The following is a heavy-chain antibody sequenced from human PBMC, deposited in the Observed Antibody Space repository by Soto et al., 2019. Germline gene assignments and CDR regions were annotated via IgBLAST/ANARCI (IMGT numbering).Heavy chain of an antibody. D-gene: IGHD2-2*01. V-gene: IGHV1-46*01. CDR1: GYPFTSYG. J-gene: IGHJ4*02. CDR3: ARIPSYCLSTSCYDY. CDR2: INPSGGTT. Sequence: ASVKVSCKASGYPFTSYGISWLLQAPGQGLEWMGIINPSGGTTTYAQRFQGRVTMTSDTSTSTVCMELSSLRSEDTAVYYCARIPSYCLSTSCYDYWGQGTLVTVSS.